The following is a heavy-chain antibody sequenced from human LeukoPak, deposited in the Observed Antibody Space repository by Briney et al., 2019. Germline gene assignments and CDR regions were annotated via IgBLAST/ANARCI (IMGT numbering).Heavy chain of an antibody. CDR3: ARHRSGYYADF. Sequence: PGGSLRLSCAASGFTFSSYSMNWVRQAPGKGLVWVSRISSDGSSTTYADSVEGRFTISRDNAKNTLYLQMNSLRAEDTAVYYCARHRSGYYADFWGQGTLVTVSS. D-gene: IGHD3-22*01. J-gene: IGHJ4*02. CDR2: ISSDGSST. CDR1: GFTFSSYS. V-gene: IGHV3-74*01.